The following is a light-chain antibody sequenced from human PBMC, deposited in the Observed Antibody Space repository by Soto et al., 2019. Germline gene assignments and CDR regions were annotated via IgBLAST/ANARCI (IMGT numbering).Light chain of an antibody. CDR3: QQYDSYPCT. CDR2: KAS. J-gene: IGKJ2*02. V-gene: IGKV1-5*03. Sequence: DIQMTQSPSTLSASIGDRVTITCRASQSVSGWLAWYQQKPGKAPKVLIYKASSLESGVPPRFSGSGAGTEFTLAISSLQPDDFATYYCQQYDSYPCTSGQGTKLEIK. CDR1: QSVSGW.